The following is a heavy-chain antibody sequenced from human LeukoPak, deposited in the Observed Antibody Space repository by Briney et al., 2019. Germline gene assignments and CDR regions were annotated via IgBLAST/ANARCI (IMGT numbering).Heavy chain of an antibody. J-gene: IGHJ4*02. CDR3: ARDSGVGAYDY. D-gene: IGHD1-26*01. Sequence: PSETLSLTCTVSGGSISSYYWSWIRQPAGKGLEWIGRIYTSGGTNYNPSLKSRVTMPVDASKNQFSLKLSSVTAADTAVYYCARDSGVGAYDYWGQGTLVTVSS. CDR1: GGSISSYY. CDR2: IYTSGGT. V-gene: IGHV4-4*07.